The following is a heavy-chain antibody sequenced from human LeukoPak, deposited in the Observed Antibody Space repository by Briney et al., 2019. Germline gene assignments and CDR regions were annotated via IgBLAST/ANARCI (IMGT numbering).Heavy chain of an antibody. CDR1: GFTFSSYW. CDR2: IKQDESEK. V-gene: IGHV3-7*01. CDR3: ARDRIDYFGAARRSAFDI. Sequence: GGSLRLSCAASGFTFSSYWKSWVRQAPGKGLEWMANIKQDESEKYYVDSVKGRFTISRDNARNSLYLQMNSLRAEDTAVYYCARDRIDYFGAARRSAFDIWGQGTMVTVSS. J-gene: IGHJ3*02. D-gene: IGHD6-6*01.